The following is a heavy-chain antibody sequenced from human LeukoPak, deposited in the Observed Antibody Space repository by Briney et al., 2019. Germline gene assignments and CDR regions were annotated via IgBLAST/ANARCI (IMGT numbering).Heavy chain of an antibody. CDR1: GGSINSYY. CDR2: TYYSGRT. Sequence: ASETLSLTCTVAGGSINSYYWSWIRQPPGKGVEWVGYTYYSGRTRYNPSLTSRVTISVDTSKNQFSLKLTSVTAADTAVYYCARGSGNYWQVSFDYWGQGTLVTVSS. J-gene: IGHJ4*02. V-gene: IGHV4-59*08. D-gene: IGHD1-26*01. CDR3: ARGSGNYWQVSFDY.